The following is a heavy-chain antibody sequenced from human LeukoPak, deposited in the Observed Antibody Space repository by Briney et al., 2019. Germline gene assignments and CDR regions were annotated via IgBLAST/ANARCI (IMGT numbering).Heavy chain of an antibody. V-gene: IGHV4-61*05. CDR1: GDSLSSSNCY. J-gene: IGHJ6*04. Sequence: SETLSLTCTVSGDSLSSSNCYWGWVRQPPGRGLEWVGYIYRSVGANYNTSLKRRVTISVDTSNTQFSLKLSSVTAADTAVYYCALGPPYAPGVLDVWGKGTTVTISS. CDR2: IYRSVGA. D-gene: IGHD7-27*01. CDR3: ALGPPYAPGVLDV.